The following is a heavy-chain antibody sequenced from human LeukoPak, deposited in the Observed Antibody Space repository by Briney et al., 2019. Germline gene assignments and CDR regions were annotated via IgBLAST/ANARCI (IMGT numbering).Heavy chain of an antibody. J-gene: IGHJ4*02. V-gene: IGHV1-69*13. CDR3: AVPGDIVVVPAAQWTFDY. D-gene: IGHD2-2*01. Sequence: SVKVSCKASGYTFTSYAISWVRQAPGQGLEWMGGIIPIFGTANYAQKFQGRVTITADESTSTAYMELSSLRSEDTAVYYCAVPGDIVVVPAAQWTFDYWGQGTLVTVSS. CDR2: IIPIFGTA. CDR1: GYTFTSYA.